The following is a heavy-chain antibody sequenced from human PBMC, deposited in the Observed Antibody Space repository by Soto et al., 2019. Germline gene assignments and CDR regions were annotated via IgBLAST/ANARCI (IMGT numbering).Heavy chain of an antibody. J-gene: IGHJ6*02. Sequence: EVQLVESGGGWIWRGGSLRLSCAVSGFTLGSYWMNWVRQPPGMGLEWVANIKVDGSEQYYADSVKGRFTISRDNTKNSLYLQMHSLTDGDTAMYYCARAPHGMDVWGRGTTVTVSS. CDR1: GFTLGSYW. V-gene: IGHV3-7*03. CDR3: ARAPHGMDV. CDR2: IKVDGSEQ.